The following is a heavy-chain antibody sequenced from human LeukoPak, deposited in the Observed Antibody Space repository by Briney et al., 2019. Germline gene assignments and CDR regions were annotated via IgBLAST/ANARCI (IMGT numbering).Heavy chain of an antibody. J-gene: IGHJ5*02. CDR2: ISVSGGST. D-gene: IGHD3-3*01. CDR3: AKDPLRDRFLEWFGWFDP. Sequence: PGGSLRLSCAASGFTFSNFAMSWVRQTPGKGLEWVSVISVSGGSTYYADSVKGRFTISRDNSKNTLYLQMNSLRAEDTAVYYCAKDPLRDRFLEWFGWFDPWGQGTLVTVSS. V-gene: IGHV3-23*01. CDR1: GFTFSNFA.